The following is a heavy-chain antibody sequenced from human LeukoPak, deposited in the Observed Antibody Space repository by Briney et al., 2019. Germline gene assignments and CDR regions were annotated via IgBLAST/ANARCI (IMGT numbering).Heavy chain of an antibody. CDR1: GCTFTGYY. CDR3: ARDLGRDIVGATIHAFDI. Sequence: GASVKVSCKASGCTFTGYYMHWVRQAPGQGLDGMGWINPNSGGTNYAQKFQGRVTITRDTSISTAYMELSRLRSDDTAVYYCARDLGRDIVGATIHAFDIWGQGTMVTVSS. V-gene: IGHV1-2*02. D-gene: IGHD1-26*01. CDR2: INPNSGGT. J-gene: IGHJ3*02.